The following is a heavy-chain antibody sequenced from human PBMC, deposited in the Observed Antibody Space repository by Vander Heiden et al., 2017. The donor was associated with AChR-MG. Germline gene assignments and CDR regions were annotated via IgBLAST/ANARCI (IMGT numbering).Heavy chain of an antibody. CDR3: AKLGPQFYYDSGSYSENYFDF. V-gene: IGHV3-23*01. CDR1: GFIFSSYD. J-gene: IGHJ4*02. D-gene: IGHD3-22*01. CDR2: ISASGGST. Sequence: EVRLLESGGDLVQPGGSLRLSCAASGFIFSSYDMSWVRQAPGKGLEWVSAISASGGSTYYADSVKGRFTISRDNSRNTQYLQINSLRAEDTAVYYCAKLGPQFYYDSGSYSENYFDFWGQGTLVTVSS.